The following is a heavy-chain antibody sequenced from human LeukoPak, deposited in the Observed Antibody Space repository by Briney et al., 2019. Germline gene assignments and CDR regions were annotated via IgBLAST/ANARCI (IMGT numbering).Heavy chain of an antibody. D-gene: IGHD6-13*01. CDR2: INHSGST. J-gene: IGHJ5*02. V-gene: IGHV4-34*01. CDR3: ARGWVMAAAGTLGP. Sequence: SETLSLTCAVYGGSISGYYWSWIRQPPGKGLEWIGEINHSGSTNYNPSLKSRVTISVDTSKNQFSLKLNSVTAADTAVYYCARGWVMAAAGTLGPWGQGTLVTVSS. CDR1: GGSISGYY.